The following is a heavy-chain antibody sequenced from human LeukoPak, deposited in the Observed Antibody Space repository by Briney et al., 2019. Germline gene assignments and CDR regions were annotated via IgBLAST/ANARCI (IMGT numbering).Heavy chain of an antibody. CDR2: IWYDGSNK. J-gene: IGHJ5*02. CDR3: ARESIAAAGTGWFDP. Sequence: SGGSLRLSCVASGFSFHNHAMHWVRQGPGKGLEWVAVIWYDGSNKYYADSVKGRFTISRDNSKNTLYLQMNSLRAEDTAVYYCARESIAAAGTGWFDPWGQGTLVTVSS. V-gene: IGHV3-33*01. D-gene: IGHD6-13*01. CDR1: GFSFHNHA.